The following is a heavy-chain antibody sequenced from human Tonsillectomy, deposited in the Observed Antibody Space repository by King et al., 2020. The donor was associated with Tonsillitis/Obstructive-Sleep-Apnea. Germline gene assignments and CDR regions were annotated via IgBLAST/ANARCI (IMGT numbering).Heavy chain of an antibody. J-gene: IGHJ4*02. CDR1: GFTFSSYW. CDR3: AREGPYDSSGSFDY. CDR2: INSDGIST. D-gene: IGHD3-22*01. V-gene: IGHV3-74*01. Sequence: VQLVESGGGLVQPGGSLRLSCAASGFTFSSYWMHWVRQAPGKGLVWVSRINSDGISTTYADSVKGRFTISRDHAKNTLYLQMNSLRAEDTAVYYCAREGPYDSSGSFDYWGQGTLVTVSS.